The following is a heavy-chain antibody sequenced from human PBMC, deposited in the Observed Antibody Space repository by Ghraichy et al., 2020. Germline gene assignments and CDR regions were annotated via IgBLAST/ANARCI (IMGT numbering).Heavy chain of an antibody. V-gene: IGHV4-31*03. Sequence: SETLSLTCTVSGGSISSGGYYWSWIRQHPGKGLEWIGYIYYSGSTYYNPSLKSRVTISVDTSKNQFSLKLSSVTAADTAVYYCARGGSAAGNFVDYWGQGTLVTVSS. CDR3: ARGGSAAGNFVDY. CDR1: GGSISSGGYY. D-gene: IGHD6-13*01. J-gene: IGHJ4*02. CDR2: IYYSGST.